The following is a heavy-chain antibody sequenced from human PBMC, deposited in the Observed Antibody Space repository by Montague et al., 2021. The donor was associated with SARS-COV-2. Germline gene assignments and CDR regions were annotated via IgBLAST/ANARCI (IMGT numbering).Heavy chain of an antibody. Sequence: SETLSLTCDVYGGSFSSYWSWIRQPPGRGLEWVGQISHGGGTNYNPSLKSRVTISVDTSKNQVSLKLGSVTAADTAVYYCARHCGGGRCYFGMDVWGQGTTVTVSS. CDR3: ARHCGGGRCYFGMDV. J-gene: IGHJ6*02. D-gene: IGHD2-15*01. CDR1: GGSFSSY. V-gene: IGHV4-34*01. CDR2: ISHGGGT.